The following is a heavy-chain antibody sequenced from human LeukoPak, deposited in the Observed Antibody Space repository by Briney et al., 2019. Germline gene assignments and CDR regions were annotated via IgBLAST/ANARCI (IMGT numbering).Heavy chain of an antibody. J-gene: IGHJ4*02. D-gene: IGHD3-3*01. V-gene: IGHV3-7*01. Sequence: GGSLRLSCAASGFTFSNYGLSWVRQAPGKGLELVANIKQDRSEKYYVDSVKGRFTISRDNAKNSLYLQMNSLRAEDTAVYYCARLREIPVFGVVTKSTSYFDYWGQGTLVTVSS. CDR1: GFTFSNYG. CDR3: ARLREIPVFGVVTKSTSYFDY. CDR2: IKQDRSEK.